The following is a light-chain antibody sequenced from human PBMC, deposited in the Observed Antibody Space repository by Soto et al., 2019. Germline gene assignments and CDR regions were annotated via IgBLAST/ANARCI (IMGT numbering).Light chain of an antibody. CDR3: QQYGPSPT. V-gene: IGKV3-20*01. J-gene: IGKJ1*01. Sequence: EIVLTQSPGTLSLSPGERATLSCRASQSVSSSYLAWYQQKPGQAPRLLIYGASNRATGIPDRFSGSGSGTEFTLTITRLDPEDFAVYFCQQYGPSPTFGQGTKVDIK. CDR2: GAS. CDR1: QSVSSSY.